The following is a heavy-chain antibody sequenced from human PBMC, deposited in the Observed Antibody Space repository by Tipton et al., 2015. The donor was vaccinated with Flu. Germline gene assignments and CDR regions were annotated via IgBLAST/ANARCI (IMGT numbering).Heavy chain of an antibody. J-gene: IGHJ4*02. D-gene: IGHD2-2*01. CDR2: IYYSGST. Sequence: TLSLTCTVSGGSISSYYWSWIRQPPGKGLEWIGYIYYSGSTNYNPSLKSRVTISVDTSKNQFSLKLSSVTAADTAVYYCARPGGPAAVNPFSYFDFWGQGILVTVSS. CDR1: GGSISSYY. CDR3: ARPGGPAAVNPFSYFDF. V-gene: IGHV4-59*01.